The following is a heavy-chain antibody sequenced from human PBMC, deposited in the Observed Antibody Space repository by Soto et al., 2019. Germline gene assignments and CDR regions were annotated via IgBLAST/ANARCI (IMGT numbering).Heavy chain of an antibody. CDR3: ARAPKVSGSSQTRPDF. CDR1: SGSFSGYY. Sequence: SETLSLTCSIYSGSFSGYYWSWIRQPPGKGLEWIWEISQSGNTNYSPSLKSRVSISIDTSKKQFSLNLASVSAADTAVYYCARAPKVSGSSQTRPDFWGKGTLVTV. CDR2: ISQSGNT. J-gene: IGHJ4*02. D-gene: IGHD6-6*01. V-gene: IGHV4-34*01.